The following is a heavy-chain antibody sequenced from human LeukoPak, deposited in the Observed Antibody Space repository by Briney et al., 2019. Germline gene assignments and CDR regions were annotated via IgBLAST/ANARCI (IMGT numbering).Heavy chain of an antibody. Sequence: ASVKVSCKASGYTFTAYYIHWVRQAPGQGLEWMGWINANSGGTDCAQKFQGRVTMTRDTSTSTAYMEVSRLRSDDTAVYYCARVRIGQQLDKYYYYAMDVWGQGTTVTVSS. V-gene: IGHV1-2*02. CDR3: ARVRIGQQLDKYYYYAMDV. D-gene: IGHD6-13*01. CDR2: INANSGGT. CDR1: GYTFTAYY. J-gene: IGHJ6*02.